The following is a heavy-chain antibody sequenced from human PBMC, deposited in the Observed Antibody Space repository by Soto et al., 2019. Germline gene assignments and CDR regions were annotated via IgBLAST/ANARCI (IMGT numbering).Heavy chain of an antibody. CDR3: ARGYCSGGSCHVDY. CDR1: GGSISSGGYY. CDR2: IYYSGST. Sequence: SETLSLTCTVSGGSISSGGYYWSWIRQHPGKGLEWIGYIYYSGSTYYNPSLKSRVTISVDTSKNQFSLKLSSVTAADTAVYYWARGYCSGGSCHVDYRGQGTLVTVSS. D-gene: IGHD2-15*01. V-gene: IGHV4-30-4*08. J-gene: IGHJ4*02.